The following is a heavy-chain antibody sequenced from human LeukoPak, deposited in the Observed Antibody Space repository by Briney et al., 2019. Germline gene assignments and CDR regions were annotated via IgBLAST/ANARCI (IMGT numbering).Heavy chain of an antibody. CDR2: ISYDGSNK. CDR3: ARGAVVVPAAIPPVPFAY. J-gene: IGHJ4*02. V-gene: IGHV3-30-3*01. Sequence: PGGSLRLSCAASGFTFSSYAMHWARQAPGKGLEWVAVISYDGSNKYYADSVKGRFTISRDNSKNTLYLQMNSLRAEDTAVYYCARGAVVVPAAIPPVPFAYWGQGTLVTVSS. D-gene: IGHD2-2*02. CDR1: GFTFSSYA.